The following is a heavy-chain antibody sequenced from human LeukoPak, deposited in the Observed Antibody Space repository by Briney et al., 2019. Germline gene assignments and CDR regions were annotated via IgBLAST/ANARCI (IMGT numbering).Heavy chain of an antibody. D-gene: IGHD3-22*01. CDR1: GGSISSYY. J-gene: IGHJ3*02. CDR2: IYHSGST. CDR3: AREGYYYDSSGYYSSGAFDI. V-gene: IGHV4-59*12. Sequence: PSETLSPTCTVSGGSISSYYWSWIRQPPGKGLEWIGYIYHSGSTYYNPSLKSRVTISVDRSKNQFSLKLSSVTAADTAVYYCAREGYYYDSSGYYSSGAFDIWGQGTMVTVSS.